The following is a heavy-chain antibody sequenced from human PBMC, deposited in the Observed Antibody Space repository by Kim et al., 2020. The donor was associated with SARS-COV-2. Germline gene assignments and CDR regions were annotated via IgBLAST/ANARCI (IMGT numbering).Heavy chain of an antibody. Sequence: AQKLQGRVTMTTDTSTSTAYMELRSLRSDDTAVYYCARDHIWGDYVFGYWGQGTLVTVSS. D-gene: IGHD4-17*01. CDR3: ARDHIWGDYVFGY. J-gene: IGHJ4*02. V-gene: IGHV1-18*01.